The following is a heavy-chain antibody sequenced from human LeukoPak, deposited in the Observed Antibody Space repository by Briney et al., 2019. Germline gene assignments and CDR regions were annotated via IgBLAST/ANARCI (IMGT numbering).Heavy chain of an antibody. D-gene: IGHD2/OR15-2a*01. V-gene: IGHV1-18*01. CDR2: ISAYNGNT. Sequence: ASVKDSCKASGYTFTSYGISWVRQTPGQGLEWMGWISAYNGNTNYAQKLQGRVTMTTDTSTSTAYMELRSLRSDDTAVYYCARVVNVDWFDPWGQGTLVTVSS. CDR3: ARVVNVDWFDP. CDR1: GYTFTSYG. J-gene: IGHJ5*02.